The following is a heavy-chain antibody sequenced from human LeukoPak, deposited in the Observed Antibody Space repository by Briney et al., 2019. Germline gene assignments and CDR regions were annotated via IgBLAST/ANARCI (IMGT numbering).Heavy chain of an antibody. CDR1: GFTFSGYA. CDR2: ISGSGGST. D-gene: IGHD3-22*01. V-gene: IGHV3-23*01. CDR3: AKDYYDSSTGGFDY. J-gene: IGHJ4*02. Sequence: GGSLRLSCAASGFTFSGYAMSWVRQAPGKGLEWVSAISGSGGSTYYADSVKGRFTISRDNSKNTLYLQMNSLRAEDTAVYYCAKDYYDSSTGGFDYWGQGTLVTVSS.